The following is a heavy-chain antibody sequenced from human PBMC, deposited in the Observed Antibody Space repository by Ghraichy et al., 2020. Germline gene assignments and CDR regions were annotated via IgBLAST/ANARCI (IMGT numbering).Heavy chain of an antibody. Sequence: ASVKVSCKASGYTFTGYYMHWVRQAPGQGLEWMGWINPNSGGTNYAQKFQGRVTMTRDTSISTAYMELSRLRSDDTAVYYCARDQFDVLRFLEWLFRGYGMDVWGQGTTVTVSS. V-gene: IGHV1-2*02. CDR2: INPNSGGT. J-gene: IGHJ6*02. CDR3: ARDQFDVLRFLEWLFRGYGMDV. CDR1: GYTFTGYY. D-gene: IGHD3-3*01.